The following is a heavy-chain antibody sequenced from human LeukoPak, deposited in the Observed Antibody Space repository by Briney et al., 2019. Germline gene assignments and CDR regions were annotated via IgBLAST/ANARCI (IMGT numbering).Heavy chain of an antibody. J-gene: IGHJ3*02. V-gene: IGHV1-46*01. CDR3: ARDDSSGFPVI. CDR1: GYTFTSYG. D-gene: IGHD3-22*01. CDR2: INPSGGST. Sequence: GASVKVSCKASGYTFTSYGISWVRQAPGQGLEWMGIINPSGGSTSYAQKFQGRVTMTRDMSTSTVYMELSSLRSEDTAVYYCARDDSSGFPVIWGQGTMVTVSS.